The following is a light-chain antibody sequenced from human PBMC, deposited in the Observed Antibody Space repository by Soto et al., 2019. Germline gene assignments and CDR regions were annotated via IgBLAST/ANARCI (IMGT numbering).Light chain of an antibody. V-gene: IGLV2-8*01. CDR3: TSHAGTINFPYN. CDR1: SSDVGAYNY. CDR2: EVN. J-gene: IGLJ1*01. Sequence: QSVLTQPPSASGSPGQSVTISCTGTSSDVGAYNYVSWYQHHPGKAPKLMVYEVNKRPSGVPDRFSGSKSGNTASLTVSGLQAEDEADYYCTSHAGTINFPYNFGTGTKVTVL.